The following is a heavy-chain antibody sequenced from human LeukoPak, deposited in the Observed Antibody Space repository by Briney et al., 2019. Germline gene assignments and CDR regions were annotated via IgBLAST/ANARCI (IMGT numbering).Heavy chain of an antibody. CDR1: GFAFSNYA. J-gene: IGHJ4*02. V-gene: IGHV3-23*01. Sequence: GGSLRLSCAASGFAFSNYAMNWVRQAPGQGLEWLSTISDIGANTYYADSVKGRFTISRDNSWNTLYPQMNSLRVEDTAVYFCAKTPKTGSFDYWGQGTLVTVSS. CDR3: AKTPKTGSFDY. D-gene: IGHD7-27*01. CDR2: ISDIGANT.